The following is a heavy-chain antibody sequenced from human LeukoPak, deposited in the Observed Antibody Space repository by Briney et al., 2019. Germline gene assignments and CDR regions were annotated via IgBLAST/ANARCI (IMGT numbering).Heavy chain of an antibody. D-gene: IGHD6-19*01. J-gene: IGHJ2*01. CDR2: ISRSVTST. Sequence: GGSLRLSCAASGFTFSSSTMTWVRQPPGKGLEWVSTISRSVTSTYYADSVKGRFTISRDNSKNTLYLQMNSLRAEDTAVYYCARPSYSSGWYWDWYFDLWGRGTLVTVSS. CDR1: GFTFSSST. CDR3: ARPSYSSGWYWDWYFDL. V-gene: IGHV3-23*01.